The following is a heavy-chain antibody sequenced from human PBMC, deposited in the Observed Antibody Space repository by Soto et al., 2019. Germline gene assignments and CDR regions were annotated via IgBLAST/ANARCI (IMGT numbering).Heavy chain of an antibody. CDR2: IWYDGSNK. CDR1: GFTFSSYG. J-gene: IGHJ6*03. Sequence: GGSLKLSCAASGFTFSSYGMHWVRQAPGKGLEWVEFIWYDGSNKYYADSVKGRFTISRDNSKNTLYLQMNSLRAEDTAVYYCARESAYCSGGSCSHPGYYYYMDVWGKGTTVTV. D-gene: IGHD2-15*01. V-gene: IGHV3-33*01. CDR3: ARESAYCSGGSCSHPGYYYYMDV.